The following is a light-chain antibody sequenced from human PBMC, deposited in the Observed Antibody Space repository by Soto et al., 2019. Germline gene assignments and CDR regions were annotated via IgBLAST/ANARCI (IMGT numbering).Light chain of an antibody. CDR2: SNN. CDR3: AAWDDSLNGDVV. CDR1: TSNIGTNK. V-gene: IGLV1-44*01. Sequence: QSVLTQPPSASGTPGQRVTISCSGSTSNIGTNKVNWYQQLPGTAPKLVIYSNNQRPSGVPDRFSGSKSGTSASLAISGLQSEDEADYYCAAWDDSLNGDVVFGGGTKLTVL. J-gene: IGLJ2*01.